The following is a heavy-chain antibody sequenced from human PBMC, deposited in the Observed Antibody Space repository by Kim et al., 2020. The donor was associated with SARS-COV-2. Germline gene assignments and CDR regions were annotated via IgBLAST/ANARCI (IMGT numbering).Heavy chain of an antibody. CDR3: ASLTDTMIGLNFDY. Sequence: GGSLRLSCAASGFTFSSYAMHWVRQAPGKGLEWVAVISYDGSNKYYADSVKGRFTISRDNSKNTLYLQMNSLRAEDTAVYYCASLTDTMIGLNFDYWGQGTLVTVSS. CDR2: ISYDGSNK. CDR1: GFTFSSYA. J-gene: IGHJ4*02. V-gene: IGHV3-30*04. D-gene: IGHD3-22*01.